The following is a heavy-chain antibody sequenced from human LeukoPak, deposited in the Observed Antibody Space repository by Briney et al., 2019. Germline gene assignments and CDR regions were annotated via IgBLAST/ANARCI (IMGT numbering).Heavy chain of an antibody. CDR3: ARSRCVGSTHCYYFDY. J-gene: IGHJ4*02. D-gene: IGHD2-2*01. Sequence: ALVKVSCKASGYTFTNYNINWVRQTPGQGLEWMGWMNPNIGNTGYAQKFQGRVTITRNTSINTAYMELSSLRSEDSAVYYCARSRCVGSTHCYYFDYWGQGTLVTVSS. CDR1: GYTFTNYN. CDR2: MNPNIGNT. V-gene: IGHV1-8*03.